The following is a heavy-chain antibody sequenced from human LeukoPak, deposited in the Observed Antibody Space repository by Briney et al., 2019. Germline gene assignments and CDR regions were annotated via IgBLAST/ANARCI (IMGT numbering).Heavy chain of an antibody. Sequence: GGSLILSCAVSGFAVSTNCMNWVRQAPGKGLEWVSVIFSDGNTYYADSVKGRFTISRDNSKNTLYLHMNSLIAEDTAVYYCASLCGGSSAYWGQGTLVTVSS. CDR1: GFAVSTNC. V-gene: IGHV3-66*01. CDR3: ASLCGGSSAY. J-gene: IGHJ4*02. CDR2: IFSDGNT. D-gene: IGHD6-19*01.